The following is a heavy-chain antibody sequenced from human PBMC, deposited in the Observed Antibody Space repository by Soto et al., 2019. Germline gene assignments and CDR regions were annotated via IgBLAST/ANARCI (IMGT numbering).Heavy chain of an antibody. CDR3: ARGWEYYYGSGSYYPKTRYYYYYGMDV. CDR2: ITHSGST. V-gene: IGHV4-34*01. J-gene: IGHJ6*02. CDR1: GGSFSGYY. Sequence: PSETLSLTCAVYGGSFSGYYWSWIRQPPGKGLEWIGEITHSGSTNYNPSLKSRVTISVDTSKNQFSLKLSSVTAADTAVYYCARGWEYYYGSGSYYPKTRYYYYYGMDVWGQGTTVTVS. D-gene: IGHD3-10*01.